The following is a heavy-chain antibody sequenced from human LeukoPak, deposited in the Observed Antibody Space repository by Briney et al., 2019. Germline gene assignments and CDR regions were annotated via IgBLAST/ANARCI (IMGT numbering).Heavy chain of an antibody. CDR3: ASPNDRMGDDAFDI. J-gene: IGHJ3*02. CDR2: IIPIFGTA. CDR1: GGTFSSYA. Sequence: ASVKVSCKASGGTFSSYAISWVRQAPGQGLEWMGGIIPIFGTANYAQKFQGRVTITADESTSTAYMELSSLRSEDTAVYYCASPNDRMGDDAFDIWGQGTMVTVSS. V-gene: IGHV1-69*13. D-gene: IGHD1-26*01.